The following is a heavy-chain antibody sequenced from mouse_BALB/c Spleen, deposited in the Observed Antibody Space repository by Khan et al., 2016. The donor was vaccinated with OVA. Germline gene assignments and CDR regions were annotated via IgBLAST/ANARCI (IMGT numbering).Heavy chain of an antibody. CDR2: ILPGSDIT. V-gene: IGHV1-9*01. CDR1: GYTFSGYW. Sequence: QVQLKESGAELMKPGASVKISCKATGYTFSGYWIEWVKQRPGHGLEWIGEILPGSDITNYNEKFKGKATFTADTSSNTAYMQLSSLTSEDSAVYYGETYGSYWYCDVWGAGTTVTVSS. CDR3: ETYGSYWYCDV. D-gene: IGHD1-1*01. J-gene: IGHJ1*01.